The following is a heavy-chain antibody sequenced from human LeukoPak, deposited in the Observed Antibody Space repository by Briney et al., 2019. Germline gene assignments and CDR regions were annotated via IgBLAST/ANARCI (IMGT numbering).Heavy chain of an antibody. CDR3: ARSAAGKNW. J-gene: IGHJ4*02. D-gene: IGHD6-13*01. Sequence: PGGSLRLSCVAFGITFDDYAMHWVRQAPGKGLEWVSGISWNSDDIGYADSVKGRFTISRDNAKNSMFLQMNSLRAEDSAIYYCARSAAGKNWWGQGTLVTVSS. CDR2: ISWNSDDI. CDR1: GITFDDYA. V-gene: IGHV3-9*01.